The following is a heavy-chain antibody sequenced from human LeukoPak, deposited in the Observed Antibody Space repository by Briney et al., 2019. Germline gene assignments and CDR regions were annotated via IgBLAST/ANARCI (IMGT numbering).Heavy chain of an antibody. Sequence: SETPSLTCAVYGGSFSGYYWSWIRQPPGKGLEWIGEINHSGSTNYNPSLKSRVTISVDTSKNQFSLKLSSVTAADTAVYYCAGPPGNAEYFQHWGQGTLVTVSS. CDR2: INHSGST. V-gene: IGHV4-34*01. J-gene: IGHJ1*01. CDR3: AGPPGNAEYFQH. CDR1: GGSFSGYY.